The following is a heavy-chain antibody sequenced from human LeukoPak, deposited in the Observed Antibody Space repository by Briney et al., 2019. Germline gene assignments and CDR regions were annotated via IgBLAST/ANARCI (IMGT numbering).Heavy chain of an antibody. V-gene: IGHV4-59*01. J-gene: IGHJ4*02. D-gene: IGHD2-2*01. CDR2: IYYSGST. Sequence: PSETLSLTCTVFGGSISSYYWSWIRQPPGKGLEWIGYIYYSGSTNYNPSLKSRVTISVDTSKNQFSLRLSSVTAADTAVYYCARVYCSSTSCQGHYFDYWGQGTLVTVSS. CDR1: GGSISSYY. CDR3: ARVYCSSTSCQGHYFDY.